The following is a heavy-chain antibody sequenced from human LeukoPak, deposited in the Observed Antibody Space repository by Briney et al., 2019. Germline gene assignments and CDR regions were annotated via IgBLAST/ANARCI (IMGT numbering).Heavy chain of an antibody. D-gene: IGHD2-21*02. V-gene: IGHV4-34*01. CDR1: GGSFNGYY. J-gene: IGHJ6*03. CDR3: ARLVVTAPQYHYYMDV. CDR2: INHIVTT. Sequence: SETLSLTCNVSGGSFNGYYWTWIRQPPGKGLEWIAEINHIVTTNHNPSLKSRVTVSTDTSKNQFFLRLTPVTAADTALYYCARLVVTAPQYHYYMDVWGEGTTVTVSS.